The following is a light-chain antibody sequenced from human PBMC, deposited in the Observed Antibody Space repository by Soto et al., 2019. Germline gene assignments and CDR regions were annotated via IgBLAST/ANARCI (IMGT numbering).Light chain of an antibody. CDR2: DAS. CDR3: QQYGDRPRT. V-gene: IGKV3-15*01. CDR1: QYIGSA. J-gene: IGKJ1*01. Sequence: EVVLTQSPATLSVSPGDRATLSCRASQYIGSAVAWYHQRSGQSPRLLIFDASIRVPTTPARFSGSVSGTEFTLTISSLESEDFAVYFCQQYGDRPRTFGQGTKVHI.